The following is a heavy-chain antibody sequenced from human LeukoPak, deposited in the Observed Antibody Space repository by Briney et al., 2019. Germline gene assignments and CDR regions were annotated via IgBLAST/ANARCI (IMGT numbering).Heavy chain of an antibody. CDR1: GFSSNSYW. V-gene: IGHV3-30-3*01. CDR3: ARDRVPKSSGWYPFDY. Sequence: WGSLRLSCAASGFSSNSYWMHWVRQAPGKGLEWVAVISYDGSNKYYADSVKGRFTISRDNSKNTLYLQMNSLRAEDTAVYYCARDRVPKSSGWYPFDYWGQGTLVTVSS. D-gene: IGHD6-19*01. CDR2: ISYDGSNK. J-gene: IGHJ4*02.